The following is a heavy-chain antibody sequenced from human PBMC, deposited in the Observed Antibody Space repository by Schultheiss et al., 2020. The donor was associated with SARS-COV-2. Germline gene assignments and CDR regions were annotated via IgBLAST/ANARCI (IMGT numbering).Heavy chain of an antibody. V-gene: IGHV3-23*01. CDR1: GFTFSSYA. D-gene: IGHD3-9*01. Sequence: GGSLRLSCAASGFTFSSYAMSWVRQAPGKGLEWVSAISSSGSTIYYADSVKGRFTISRDNSKNTLYLQMNSLRAEDTAVYYCARDHFRRTYYDILTGYFIGDYWGQGTLVTVSS. CDR2: ISSSGSTI. J-gene: IGHJ4*02. CDR3: ARDHFRRTYYDILTGYFIGDY.